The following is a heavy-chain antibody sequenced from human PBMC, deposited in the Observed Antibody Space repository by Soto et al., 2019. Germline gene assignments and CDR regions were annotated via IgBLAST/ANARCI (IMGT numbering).Heavy chain of an antibody. Sequence: ASVKVSCKASGYTFTSYGISWVRQAPGQGLEWMGWISAYNGNTNYAQKLQGRVTMTTDTSTSTAYMELRSLRAEDTAVYYCAKGYVWGSYRPSMDVWGHGTTVTVSS. CDR2: ISAYNGNT. J-gene: IGHJ6*02. CDR1: GYTFTSYG. CDR3: AKGYVWGSYRPSMDV. D-gene: IGHD3-16*02. V-gene: IGHV1-18*01.